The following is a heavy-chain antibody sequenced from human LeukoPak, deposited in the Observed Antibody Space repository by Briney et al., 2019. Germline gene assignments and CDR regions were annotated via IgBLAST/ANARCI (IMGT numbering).Heavy chain of an antibody. Sequence: SETLSLTCTVSGGSISSGTYYWSWLRQHPGKGLEWIGYIYYSGSTYYNMSLKSRVTISLDTSKNQFSLKLSSVTAADTAVYYCARGDSTGYYFDYWGQGTLVTVSS. V-gene: IGHV4-31*03. J-gene: IGHJ4*02. CDR1: GGSISSGTYY. D-gene: IGHD3-22*01. CDR2: IYYSGST. CDR3: ARGDSTGYYFDY.